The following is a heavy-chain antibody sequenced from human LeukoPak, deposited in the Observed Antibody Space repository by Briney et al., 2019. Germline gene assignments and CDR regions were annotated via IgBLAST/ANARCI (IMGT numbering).Heavy chain of an antibody. D-gene: IGHD3-10*01. CDR3: ARVTADGSGSYSLYYWYFDL. CDR2: IIPIFGTA. CDR1: GGTFSSYA. V-gene: IGHV1-69*01. Sequence: ASVKVSCKASGGTFSSYAISRVRQAPGQGLEWMGGIIPIFGTANYAQKFQGRVTITADESTSTAYMELSSLRSEDTAVYYCARVTADGSGSYSLYYWYFDLWGRGTLVTVSS. J-gene: IGHJ2*01.